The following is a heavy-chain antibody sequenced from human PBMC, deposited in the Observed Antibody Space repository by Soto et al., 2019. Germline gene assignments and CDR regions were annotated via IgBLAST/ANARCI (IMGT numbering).Heavy chain of an antibody. CDR3: AREGVTNYTDYYFDL. CDR2: ISGSGEST. CDR1: GFIFSSSA. J-gene: IGHJ4*01. D-gene: IGHD4-4*01. V-gene: IGHV3-23*01. Sequence: PGGSLRLSCAASGFIFSSSAMSWVRLGPDKGLEWLSCISGSGESTYSADSVKGRFTISRDNSKSTLYLQMDSLRLEDTAVYYCAREGVTNYTDYYFDLWGHGALVTVSS.